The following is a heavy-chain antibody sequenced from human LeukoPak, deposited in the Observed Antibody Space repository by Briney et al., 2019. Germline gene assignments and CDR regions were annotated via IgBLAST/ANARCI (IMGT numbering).Heavy chain of an antibody. CDR1: GYTFSLYG. CDR2: ISGFKPMT. D-gene: IGHD2-15*01. V-gene: IGHV1-18*01. CDR3: ARDRPLPGYSSGTASPPFDH. J-gene: IGHJ4*02. Sequence: ASVKVSCKTAGYTFSLYGVTGVRQAPGQRLEGLGWISGFKPMTNYAQRFQGRVTMTTDSSSTEVYMELSRLTSDGTAVYYCARDRPLPGYSSGTASPPFDHWGQGTLVIVSS.